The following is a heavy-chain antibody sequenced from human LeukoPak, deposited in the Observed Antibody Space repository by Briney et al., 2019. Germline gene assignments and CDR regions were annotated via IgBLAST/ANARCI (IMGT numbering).Heavy chain of an antibody. CDR2: IRSKAYGATT. CDR3: SRRDYSNHGGAFDI. V-gene: IGHV3-49*03. J-gene: IGHJ3*02. Sequence: GGSLRLSCTASGFTFGDYAMSWIRQAPGKGLEWVSFIRSKAYGATTEYAASVKGRFTISRDDSKSIAYLQMNSLKTEDTAVYYCSRRDYSNHGGAFDIWGQGTMVTVSS. CDR1: GFTFGDYA. D-gene: IGHD4-11*01.